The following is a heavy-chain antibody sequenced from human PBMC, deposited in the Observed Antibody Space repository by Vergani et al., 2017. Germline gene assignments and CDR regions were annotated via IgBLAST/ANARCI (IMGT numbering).Heavy chain of an antibody. Sequence: QVQLVESGGGVVQPGRSLRLSCAASGFTFSSYGMHWVRQAPGKGLEWVAVISYDGSNKYYADSVKARFTISRDNSKNTLYLQMNSLRAEDTAVYYCEKEMGLPRGAAGTALDYWGQGTLVTVSS. J-gene: IGHJ4*02. V-gene: IGHV3-30*18. CDR1: GFTFSSYG. CDR3: EKEMGLPRGAAGTALDY. CDR2: ISYDGSNK. D-gene: IGHD6-13*01.